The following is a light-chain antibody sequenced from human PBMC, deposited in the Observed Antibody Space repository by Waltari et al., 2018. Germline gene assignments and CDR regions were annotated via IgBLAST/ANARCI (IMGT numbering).Light chain of an antibody. J-gene: IGLJ3*02. CDR3: QSYDTSLSVV. V-gene: IGLV1-40*01. CDR2: GTS. Sequence: QSVLTQPPSVSGAPGQRVTISCTGIGPNNGAGSGVHWYPQLPRAAPKLPIYGTSSRPLGVPDRFFGSTSGTSASLAITGLQAEDEAVYYCQSYDTSLSVVFGGGTKLTVL. CDR1: GPNNGAGSG.